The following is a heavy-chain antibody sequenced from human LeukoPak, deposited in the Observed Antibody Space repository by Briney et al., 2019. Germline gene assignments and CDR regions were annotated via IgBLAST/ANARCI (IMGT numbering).Heavy chain of an antibody. Sequence: GGSLRLSCAPSGFTFTSYSMSWVRQAPGKGLEWVSSISGSGGGTFYADSVKGRFTISRDNSKNTLYLQMNSLRVEDTAVYYCARQWLVNGWGKGTLVTVSS. CDR3: ARQWLVNG. V-gene: IGHV3-23*01. CDR2: ISGSGGGT. CDR1: GFTFTSYS. J-gene: IGHJ4*02. D-gene: IGHD6-19*01.